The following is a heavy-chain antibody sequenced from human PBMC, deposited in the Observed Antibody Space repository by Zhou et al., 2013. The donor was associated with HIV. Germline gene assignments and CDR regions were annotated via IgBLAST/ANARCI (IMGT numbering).Heavy chain of an antibody. CDR2: ISAYNGNT. Sequence: QVQLVQSGAEVKKPGASVKVSCKASGYTFTSYGISWVRQAPGQGLEWMGWISAYNGNTNYAQKLQGRVTMTTDTSTSTAYMELRSLRSDDTAVYYCARGVSGLGIAARPVYYYYMDVWGQRDHGHRLL. J-gene: IGHJ6*03. D-gene: IGHD6-6*01. V-gene: IGHV1-18*01. CDR3: ARGVSGLGIAARPVYYYYMDV. CDR1: GYTFTSYG.